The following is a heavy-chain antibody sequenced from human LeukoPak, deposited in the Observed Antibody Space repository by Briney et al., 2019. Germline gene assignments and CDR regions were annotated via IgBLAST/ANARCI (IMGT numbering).Heavy chain of an antibody. CDR3: ARTGRLAPAGLR. Sequence: PSETLSLTCTVSGGSISSGDYYWSWIRQPPGKGLEWIGEINHSGSTKYNPSLKSRVTISVDTSKNQFSLRLNAVTAADTAVYYCARTGRLAPAGLRWGQGTLVTVSS. CDR2: INHSGST. D-gene: IGHD6-13*01. J-gene: IGHJ4*02. CDR1: GGSISSGDYY. V-gene: IGHV4-39*07.